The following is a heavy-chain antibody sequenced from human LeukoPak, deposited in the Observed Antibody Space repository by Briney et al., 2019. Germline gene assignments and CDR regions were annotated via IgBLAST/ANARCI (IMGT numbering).Heavy chain of an antibody. CDR1: GYTFTSYD. CDR2: MNPNSGNT. CDR3: ARGLGAMVRGGGWFDP. J-gene: IGHJ5*02. V-gene: IGHV1-8*01. D-gene: IGHD3-10*01. Sequence: ASVKLSCKASGYTFTSYDINWVRQATGQGLEWMGWMNPNSGNTGYAQKFQGRVTMTRNTSISTAYMELSSLRSEDTAVYYCARGLGAMVRGGGWFDPWGQGTLVTVSS.